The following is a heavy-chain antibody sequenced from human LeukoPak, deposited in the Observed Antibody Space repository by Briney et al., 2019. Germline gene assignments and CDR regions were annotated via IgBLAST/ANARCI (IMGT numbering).Heavy chain of an antibody. J-gene: IGHJ4*02. D-gene: IGHD3-10*01. CDR3: ASHTTYYYGSGSYHFDY. V-gene: IGHV4-39*01. CDR1: GGSISSSSYY. Sequence: SETLSLTCTVSGGSISSSSYYWGWIRQPPGKGLEWIGSIYYSGSTYYNPSLKSRVTISVDTSKNQFSLKLSSVTAADTAVYYCASHTTYYYGSGSYHFDYWGQGTLVTVSS. CDR2: IYYSGST.